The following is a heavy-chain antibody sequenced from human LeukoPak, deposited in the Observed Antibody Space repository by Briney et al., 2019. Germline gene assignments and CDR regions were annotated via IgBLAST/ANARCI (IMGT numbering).Heavy chain of an antibody. CDR1: GYYFTGSY. CDR2: INSNSDGT. CDR3: ARSWKYCIGDSCYQIDY. V-gene: IGHV1-2*02. J-gene: IGHJ4*02. D-gene: IGHD2-15*01. Sequence: ASVKLFCRASGYYFTGSYRHWLRRALRQGREGRGWINSNSDGTNYAQKSRGRDPMTRATSISTTDKELNRLRSDDTAVYYYARSWKYCIGDSCYQIDYWGQGTLVTVSS.